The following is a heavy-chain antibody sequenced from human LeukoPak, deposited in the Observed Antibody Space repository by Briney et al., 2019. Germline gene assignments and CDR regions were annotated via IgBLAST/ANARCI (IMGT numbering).Heavy chain of an antibody. Sequence: ASVKVSCKASGYTFTDYYMHWVRQAPGQGLEWMGWINPNSGGTNYAQKFQGRVTMTRDPSISTAYMELSRLRSDDTAVYYCARGSTLRGDSPYFLDYWGQGTLVTVSS. V-gene: IGHV1-2*02. CDR3: ARGSTLRGDSPYFLDY. CDR2: INPNSGGT. J-gene: IGHJ4*02. D-gene: IGHD2/OR15-2a*01. CDR1: GYTFTDYY.